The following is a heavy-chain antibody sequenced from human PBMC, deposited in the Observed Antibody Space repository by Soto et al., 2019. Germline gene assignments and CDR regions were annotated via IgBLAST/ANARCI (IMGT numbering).Heavy chain of an antibody. Sequence: QVQVVQSGAEVKKPGSSVKVSCKVSGGIFTNNAISWVRQAPGQGLEWLGGVIPLFDTAYYAQKFRGRLRNSADGATTTAYMELSGLTSADTAVYFCATGGHNDGYNFYHGMDVWGQGTTVTVS. D-gene: IGHD5-18*01. V-gene: IGHV1-69*01. CDR1: GGIFTNNA. CDR2: VIPLFDTA. J-gene: IGHJ6*02. CDR3: ATGGHNDGYNFYHGMDV.